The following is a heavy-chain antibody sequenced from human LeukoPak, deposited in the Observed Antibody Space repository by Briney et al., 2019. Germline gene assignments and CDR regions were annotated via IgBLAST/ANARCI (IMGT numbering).Heavy chain of an antibody. D-gene: IGHD6-13*01. V-gene: IGHV3-11*01. CDR2: ISSSGSTI. CDR1: GFTFSDYY. J-gene: IGHJ4*02. Sequence: GGSLRLSCAASGFTFSDYYMSWIRQAPGKGLEWVSYISSSGSTIYYADSVKGRFTISRDNAKNSLYLQMNSLRAEDTAVYYCARDARQQLVERFDFWGQGTLVTVSS. CDR3: ARDARQQLVERFDF.